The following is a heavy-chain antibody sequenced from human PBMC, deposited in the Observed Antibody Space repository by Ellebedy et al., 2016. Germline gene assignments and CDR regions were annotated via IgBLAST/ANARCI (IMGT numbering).Heavy chain of an antibody. CDR1: GFPFSSHA. J-gene: IGHJ6*03. CDR3: ANPGGMVVGDSYIDV. V-gene: IGHV3-23*01. CDR2: ILASGVGT. Sequence: GGSLRLSCAASGFPFSSHAMSWVRQAPGRGPEWVSGILASGVGTYYADSVKGRYTISRDHSRNSLYLQMRSLRADDTAVYYCANPGGMVVGDSYIDVWGKGTTVVVSS. D-gene: IGHD2-15*01.